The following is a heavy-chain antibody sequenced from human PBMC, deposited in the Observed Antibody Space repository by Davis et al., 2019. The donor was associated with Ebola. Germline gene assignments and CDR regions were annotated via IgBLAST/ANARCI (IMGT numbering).Heavy chain of an antibody. CDR2: ISGSGGST. CDR1: GFTFSDYA. V-gene: IGHV3-23*01. D-gene: IGHD1-1*01. CDR3: ATRLWDGDS. J-gene: IGHJ4*02. Sequence: GESLKISCAASGFTFSDYAMSWVRQAPGKGLEWVSGISGSGGSTSYADSVKGRFTLSRDNSKDTLYLQMNSLRAEDTAVYYCATRLWDGDSWGQGTLVTVSS.